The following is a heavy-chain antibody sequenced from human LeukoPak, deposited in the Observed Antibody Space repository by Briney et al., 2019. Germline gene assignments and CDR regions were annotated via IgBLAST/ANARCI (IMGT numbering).Heavy chain of an antibody. J-gene: IGHJ4*02. Sequence: SETLSLTCTVSGGSISSYYWSWIRQPAGKGLEWIGRIYTSGSTNYNPSLRSRVTMSVDTSKNQFSLKLSSVTAADTAVYYCARRGYCSGASCYSFDFWGQGTLVTVSS. CDR1: GGSISSYY. CDR2: IYTSGST. D-gene: IGHD2-15*01. CDR3: ARRGYCSGASCYSFDF. V-gene: IGHV4-4*07.